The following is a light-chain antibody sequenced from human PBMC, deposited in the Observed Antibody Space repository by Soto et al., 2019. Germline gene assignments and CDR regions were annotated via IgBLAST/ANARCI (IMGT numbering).Light chain of an antibody. CDR3: HQRSSWPRT. J-gene: IGKJ1*01. Sequence: EIVLTQSPGTLALSPWERSTLSCRSSQSVSNNYLAWYQQKPGQAPRLLIYGASNRATGIPDRFSGSGSGTDFTLTISRLEPEDFAVYYCHQRSSWPRTFGQGTKVDIK. CDR1: QSVSNNY. CDR2: GAS. V-gene: IGKV3D-20*02.